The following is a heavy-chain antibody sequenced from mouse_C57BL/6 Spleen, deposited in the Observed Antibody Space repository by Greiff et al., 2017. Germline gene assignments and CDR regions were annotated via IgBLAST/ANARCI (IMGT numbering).Heavy chain of an antibody. Sequence: VQLQQSGAELVRPGASVTLSCKASGYTFTDYEMHWVKQTPVHGLEWIGAIDPETGGTAYNQKFKGKAILTADKSSSTAYMELRSLTSEDSAVYYCTIITTVVANYYAMDYWGQGTSVTVSS. CDR3: TIITTVVANYYAMDY. CDR2: IDPETGGT. D-gene: IGHD1-1*01. V-gene: IGHV1-15*01. J-gene: IGHJ4*01. CDR1: GYTFTDYE.